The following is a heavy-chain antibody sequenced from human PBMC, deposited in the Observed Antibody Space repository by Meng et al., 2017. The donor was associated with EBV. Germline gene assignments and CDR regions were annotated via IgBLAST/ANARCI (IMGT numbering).Heavy chain of an antibody. CDR2: ISSSGSTI. CDR3: ARRVVTGGFFDY. Sequence: VRLVQSCVVLGQPGGSLRFSCAASGFTLSDYYMCWIRQAPGKGLEWFSSISSSGSTIYYADSVKGRFTISRDNAKNSLYLQMNSLRAEDTAVYYCARRVVTGGFFDYWGQGTLVTVSS. J-gene: IGHJ4*02. V-gene: IGHV3-11*01. CDR1: GFTLSDYY. D-gene: IGHD2-21*02.